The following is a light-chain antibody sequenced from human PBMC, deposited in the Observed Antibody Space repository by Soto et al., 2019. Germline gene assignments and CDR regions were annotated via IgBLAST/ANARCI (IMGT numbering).Light chain of an antibody. J-gene: IGKJ4*01. CDR2: AAS. CDR3: QKYNSALALT. V-gene: IGKV1-27*01. CDR1: QGISTY. Sequence: DIQMTQSPSSLSASVGDRVIITCRTSQGISTYLDWYQQKPGKVPKLLIYAASTLQSEDTSRFSGSGSRTDFTLTISSLQPEDVAIYYCQKYNSALALTFGGGTKVDIK.